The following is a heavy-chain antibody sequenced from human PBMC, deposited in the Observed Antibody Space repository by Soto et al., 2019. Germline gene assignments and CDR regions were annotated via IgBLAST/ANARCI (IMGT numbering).Heavy chain of an antibody. CDR3: AREGIAAAGTVVWLDP. D-gene: IGHD6-13*01. CDR2: IIPIFGTA. Sequence: ASVKVSCKASGGTFSSYAISWVRQAPGQGLEWMGGIIPIFGTANYAQKFQGRVTITADESTSTAYMELSSLRSEDTAVYYCAREGIAAAGTVVWLDPWGQGTLVTVSS. CDR1: GGTFSSYA. J-gene: IGHJ5*02. V-gene: IGHV1-69*13.